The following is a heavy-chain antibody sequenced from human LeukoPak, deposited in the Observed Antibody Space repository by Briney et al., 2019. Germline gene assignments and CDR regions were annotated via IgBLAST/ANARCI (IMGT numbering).Heavy chain of an antibody. V-gene: IGHV3-48*01. CDR1: GFTFSRYR. Sequence: GGSLRLSCAASGFTFSRYRMNWVRQAPGKGLEWVSYISSSSSMIYNADSVKGRFTISRDNAKNSLYLQMNSLRAEDTAVYYCARESNYGDYGFDYWGQGTLVTVSS. CDR3: ARESNYGDYGFDY. J-gene: IGHJ4*02. CDR2: ISSSSSMI. D-gene: IGHD4-17*01.